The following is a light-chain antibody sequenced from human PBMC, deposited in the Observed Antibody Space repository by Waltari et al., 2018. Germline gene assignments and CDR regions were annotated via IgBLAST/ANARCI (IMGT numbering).Light chain of an antibody. CDR3: QQRTDWPPLT. CDR1: QSVGTY. V-gene: IGKV3-11*01. Sequence: EIVLTQSPATLSLSPGERATLSCRASQSVGTYLAWYQQKPGQAPRLLISDASYRASGIPARFSGSGSGTDFTLTISSLEPEDFAIYYCQQRTDWPPLTFGGGTKVETK. CDR2: DAS. J-gene: IGKJ4*01.